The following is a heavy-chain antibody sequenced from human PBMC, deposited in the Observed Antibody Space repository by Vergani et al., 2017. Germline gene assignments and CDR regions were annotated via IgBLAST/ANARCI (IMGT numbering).Heavy chain of an antibody. CDR2: IYPGDSDT. CDR1: GYSFTSYW. D-gene: IGHD2-2*01. V-gene: IGHV5-51*01. CDR3: ARHPSCSSTSCSRDYYYYMDV. Sequence: EVQLVQSGAEVKKPGESLKISCKGSGYSFTSYWIGWVRQMPGKGLEWMGIIYPGDSDTRYSPSFQGQVTISADKSISTAYLQRSSLKASDTAMYYCARHPSCSSTSCSRDYYYYMDVWGKGTTVTVSS. J-gene: IGHJ6*03.